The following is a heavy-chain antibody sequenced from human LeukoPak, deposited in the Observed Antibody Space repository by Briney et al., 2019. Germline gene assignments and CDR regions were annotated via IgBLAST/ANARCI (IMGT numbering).Heavy chain of an antibody. CDR1: GGSISSYY. Sequence: SETLSLTCTVSGGSISSYYWSWIRQPPGKGLEWIGYIYYSGSTNYNPSLKSRVTISVDTSKNQFSLKLSSVTAADTAVYYCARHGGLFRYDILTLDYWGQGTLVTVSS. CDR2: IYYSGST. V-gene: IGHV4-59*08. D-gene: IGHD3-9*01. CDR3: ARHGGLFRYDILTLDY. J-gene: IGHJ4*02.